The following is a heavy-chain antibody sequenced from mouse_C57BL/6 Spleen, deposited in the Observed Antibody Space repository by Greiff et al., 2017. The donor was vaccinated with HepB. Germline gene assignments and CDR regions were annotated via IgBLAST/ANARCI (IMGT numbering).Heavy chain of an antibody. D-gene: IGHD1-1*01. CDR3: ARDYGSSYWDYFDY. V-gene: IGHV5-17*01. J-gene: IGHJ2*01. CDR2: ISSGSSTI. CDR1: GFTFSDYG. Sequence: VQLQQSGGGLVKPGGSLKLSCAASGFTFSDYGMHWVRQAPEKGLEWVAYISSGSSTIYYADTVKGRFTISRDNAKNTLFLQMTSLRSEDTAMYYCARDYGSSYWDYFDYWGQGTTLTVSS.